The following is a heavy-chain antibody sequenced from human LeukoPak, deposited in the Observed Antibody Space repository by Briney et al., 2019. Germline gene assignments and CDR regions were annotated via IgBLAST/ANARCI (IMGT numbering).Heavy chain of an antibody. CDR2: VSHRGTT. D-gene: IGHD6-19*01. CDR1: GYSISNGYY. J-gene: IGHJ4*02. CDR3: AREEYSSGWFGY. Sequence: PSETLSLTCIVSGYSISNGYYWVWIRQTPGKGLEWIASVSHRGTTYYNPSLKSRVTISVDTSKNQFSLKLSSVTAADTAVYYCAREEYSSGWFGYWGQGTLVTVSS. V-gene: IGHV4-38-2*02.